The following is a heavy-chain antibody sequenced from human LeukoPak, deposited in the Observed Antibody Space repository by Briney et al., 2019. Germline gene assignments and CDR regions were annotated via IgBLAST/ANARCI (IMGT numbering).Heavy chain of an antibody. V-gene: IGHV4-39*01. J-gene: IGHJ6*04. CDR1: GDSISSSSYY. CDR2: IFYSGST. D-gene: IGHD3-10*02. CDR3: AELGITMIGGV. Sequence: PSETLSLTCTVSGDSISSSSYYWGWIRQPPGKGLEWIGTIFYSGSTYYNPSLKSRVTISVDTSKNQFSLKLSSVTAEDTAVYYCAELGITMIGGVWGKGTTVTISS.